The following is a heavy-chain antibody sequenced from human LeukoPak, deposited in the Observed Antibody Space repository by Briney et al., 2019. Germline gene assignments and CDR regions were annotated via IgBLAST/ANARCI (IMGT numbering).Heavy chain of an antibody. CDR3: ARDNSVGDTAWWFDP. J-gene: IGHJ5*02. D-gene: IGHD1-26*01. Sequence: ASVKVSCKGSGYTFTSYYMHWVRQAPGQGLEWIGLINPSGSSTSYAQKFQGRLSLTRDMSTSTDYMELSSLSSEDTAVYYCARDNSVGDTAWWFDPWGQGTLVTVPS. V-gene: IGHV1-46*01. CDR1: GYTFTSYY. CDR2: INPSGSST.